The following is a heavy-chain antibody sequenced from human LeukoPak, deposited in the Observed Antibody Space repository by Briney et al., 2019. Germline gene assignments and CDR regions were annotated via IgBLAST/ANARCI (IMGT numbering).Heavy chain of an antibody. CDR2: IYYSGST. CDR1: GGSISSGGYY. Sequence: SETLSLTCTVSGGSISSGGYYWRWLRQHPGKGLEWIGYIYYSGSTYYNPSLKSRVTISVDTSKNQFSLKLSSVTAADTAVYYCARVLGYCSSTSCSNFDYWGQGTLVTVSS. D-gene: IGHD2-2*01. J-gene: IGHJ4*02. CDR3: ARVLGYCSSTSCSNFDY. V-gene: IGHV4-31*03.